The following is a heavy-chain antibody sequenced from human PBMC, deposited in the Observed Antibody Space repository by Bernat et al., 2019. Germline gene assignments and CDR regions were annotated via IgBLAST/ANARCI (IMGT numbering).Heavy chain of an antibody. Sequence: EVQLVESGGGLVKPGGSLRLSCAAPGFTFSNAWMNWVRQAPGKGLEWVGRIKSKTDGGTTDYAAPVKGRFTISRDDSKNTLYLQMNSLKTEDTAVYYCTTDHTALWFGEVGDAFDIWGQGTMVTVSS. CDR3: TTDHTALWFGEVGDAFDI. J-gene: IGHJ3*02. V-gene: IGHV3-15*07. D-gene: IGHD3-10*01. CDR2: IKSKTDGGTT. CDR1: GFTFSNAW.